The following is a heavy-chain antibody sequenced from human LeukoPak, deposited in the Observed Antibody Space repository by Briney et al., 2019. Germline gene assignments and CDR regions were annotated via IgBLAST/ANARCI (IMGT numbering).Heavy chain of an antibody. D-gene: IGHD1-26*01. CDR3: AKGSASSRPYYFDY. Sequence: GGSLRLSCAASGSTFSSYSMNWVRQAPGKGLEWVSYISSSSSTIYYADSVKGRFTISRDNAKNTLYLQMNSLRAEDTAVYYCAKGSASSRPYYFDYWGQGTLVTVSS. CDR1: GSTFSSYS. V-gene: IGHV3-48*01. J-gene: IGHJ4*02. CDR2: ISSSSSTI.